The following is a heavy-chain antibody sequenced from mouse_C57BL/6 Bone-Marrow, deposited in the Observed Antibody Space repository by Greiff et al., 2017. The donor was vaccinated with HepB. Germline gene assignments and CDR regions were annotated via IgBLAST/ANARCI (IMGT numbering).Heavy chain of an antibody. CDR3: ARNPIYYERYWYFDV. V-gene: IGHV1-85*01. Sequence: VQLQQSGPELVKPGASVKLSCKASGYTFTSYDINWVKQRPGQGLEWIGWIYPRDGSTKYNEKFKGKATLTVDTSSSTAYMELHSLTSEDSAVYYCARNPIYYERYWYFDVWGTGTTVTVSS. CDR1: GYTFTSYD. D-gene: IGHD2-4*01. J-gene: IGHJ1*03. CDR2: IYPRDGST.